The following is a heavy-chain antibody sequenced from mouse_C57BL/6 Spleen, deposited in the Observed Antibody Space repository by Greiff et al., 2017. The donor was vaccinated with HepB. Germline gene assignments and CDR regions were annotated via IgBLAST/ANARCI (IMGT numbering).Heavy chain of an antibody. J-gene: IGHJ4*01. CDR2: IYPRSGNT. CDR3: ANEIYDGYYAYAMDY. Sequence: VQLQQSGAELARPGASVKLSCKASGYTFTSYGISWVKQRTGQGLEWIGEIYPRSGNTYYNEKFKGKATLTADKSSSTAYMELRSLTSEDSAVYFCANEIYDGYYAYAMDYWGQGTSVTVSS. V-gene: IGHV1-81*01. CDR1: GYTFTSYG. D-gene: IGHD2-3*01.